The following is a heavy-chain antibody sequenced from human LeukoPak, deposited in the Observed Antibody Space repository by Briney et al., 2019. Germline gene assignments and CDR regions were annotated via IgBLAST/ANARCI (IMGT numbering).Heavy chain of an antibody. Sequence: GGSLRLSCAASGFTFDDYAMHWVRQAPGKGPEWVSGISWNSGSIGYADSVKGRFTISRDNAKNSLYLQMNSLRAEDTALYYCAKDGYKYSSGWPPGSAFDIWGQGTMVTVSS. D-gene: IGHD6-19*01. V-gene: IGHV3-9*01. CDR1: GFTFDDYA. J-gene: IGHJ3*02. CDR2: ISWNSGSI. CDR3: AKDGYKYSSGWPPGSAFDI.